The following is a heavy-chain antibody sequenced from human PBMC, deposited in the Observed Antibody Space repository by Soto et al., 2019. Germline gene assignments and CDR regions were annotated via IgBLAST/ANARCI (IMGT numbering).Heavy chain of an antibody. Sequence: EVQLVESGGGLVKPGGSLRLSCAASGFTFSNSGMNWVRQAPGKGLEWVSYISSSGYIFYPDSLKGGFTISRDNAKDALYLHMNSLSAEDTAGYYCARDLGAVTTLGFQNWGQGALVTVSS. J-gene: IGHJ1*01. D-gene: IGHD4-17*01. CDR1: GFTFSNSG. CDR3: ARDLGAVTTLGFQN. CDR2: ISSSGYI. V-gene: IGHV3-21*01.